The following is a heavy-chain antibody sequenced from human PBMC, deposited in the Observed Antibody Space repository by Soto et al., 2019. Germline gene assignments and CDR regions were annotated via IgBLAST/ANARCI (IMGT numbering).Heavy chain of an antibody. CDR2: ISDSGRTI. Sequence: GGSLRLSCAASGFTFSSYEMNWVRQAPGKGLEWVSYISDSGRTIYYADSVKGRFTVSRDNAQNSLFLQMNSLRAEDTAVYYCARDLLHYDFWSGYSAYFYHGMDVWGQWTTVTVSS. D-gene: IGHD3-3*01. V-gene: IGHV3-48*03. J-gene: IGHJ6*02. CDR1: GFTFSSYE. CDR3: ARDLLHYDFWSGYSAYFYHGMDV.